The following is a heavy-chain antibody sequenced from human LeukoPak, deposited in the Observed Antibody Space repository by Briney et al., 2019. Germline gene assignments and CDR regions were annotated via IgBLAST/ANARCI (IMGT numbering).Heavy chain of an antibody. CDR3: ARKGGIAVAGGRGHYYYYYMDV. Sequence: ASVKVSCKASGYTSTSYDINWVRQATGQGLEWMGWMNPNSGNTGYAQKFQGRVTMTRNTSISTAYMELSSLRSEDTAVYYCARKGGIAVAGGRGHYYYYYMDVWGKGTTVTVSS. D-gene: IGHD6-19*01. CDR1: GYTSTSYD. V-gene: IGHV1-8*01. J-gene: IGHJ6*03. CDR2: MNPNSGNT.